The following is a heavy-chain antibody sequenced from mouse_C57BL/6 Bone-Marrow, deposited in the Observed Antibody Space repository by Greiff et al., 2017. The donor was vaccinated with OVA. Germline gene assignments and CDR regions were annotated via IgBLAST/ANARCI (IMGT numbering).Heavy chain of an antibody. Sequence: EVKLVESGGDLVKPGGSLKLSCAASGFTFSSYGMSWVRQTPDKRLEWVATISSGGSYTSYPDSVKGRFTISRDNAKNTLYLQMSSLKSEDTAMYYCARHKTGTAYYFDYWGQGTTLTVSS. CDR1: GFTFSSYG. J-gene: IGHJ2*01. D-gene: IGHD4-1*01. CDR3: ARHKTGTAYYFDY. CDR2: ISSGGSYT. V-gene: IGHV5-6*01.